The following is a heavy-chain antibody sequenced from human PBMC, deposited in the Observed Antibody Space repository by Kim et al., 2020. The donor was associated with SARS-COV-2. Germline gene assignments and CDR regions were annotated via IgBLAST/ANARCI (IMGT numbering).Heavy chain of an antibody. CDR1: GFTFSNFA. D-gene: IGHD2-15*01. Sequence: GGSLRLSCAASGFTFSNFAMSWVRQAPGKGLEWVSSISGSGRATYYADSVKGRFTISRDISKNTLYLQMNSPRAGDTAIYYCAKESSLYPDIAPAGGDDWGQGILVTVSA. J-gene: IGHJ4*03. V-gene: IGHV3-23*01. CDR3: AKESSLYPDIAPAGGDD. CDR2: ISGSGRAT.